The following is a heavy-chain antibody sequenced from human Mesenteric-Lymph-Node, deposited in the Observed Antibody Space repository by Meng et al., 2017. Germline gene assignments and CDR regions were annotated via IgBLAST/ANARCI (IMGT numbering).Heavy chain of an antibody. V-gene: IGHV3-11*04. CDR1: GFTFSDYY. CDR3: AKTIPNTATAFDI. D-gene: IGHD2-21*01. Sequence: GESLKISCAASGFTFSDYYMSWIRQAPGKGLEWVSYISSSGSTIYYADSVKGRFTISRDNAKNSLYLQMNSLRAEDTAVYYCAKTIPNTATAFDIWGQGTAVTVSS. J-gene: IGHJ3*02. CDR2: ISSSGSTI.